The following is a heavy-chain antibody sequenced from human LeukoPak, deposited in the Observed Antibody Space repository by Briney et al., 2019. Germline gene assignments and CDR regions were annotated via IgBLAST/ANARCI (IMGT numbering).Heavy chain of an antibody. CDR3: ARGLSPRINMVRGVRPPFRGVFDY. D-gene: IGHD3-10*01. V-gene: IGHV4-34*01. CDR2: INHSGST. Sequence: PSETLSLTCAVYGGSFSGYYWSWIRQPPGKGLEWIGEINHSGSTNYNPSLKSRVTIPVDTSKNQFSLKLSSVTAADTAVYYCARGLSPRINMVRGVRPPFRGVFDYWGQGTLVTVSS. CDR1: GGSFSGYY. J-gene: IGHJ4*02.